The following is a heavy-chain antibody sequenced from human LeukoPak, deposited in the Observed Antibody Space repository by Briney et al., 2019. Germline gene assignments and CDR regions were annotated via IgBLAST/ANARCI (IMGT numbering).Heavy chain of an antibody. D-gene: IGHD1-1*01. J-gene: IGHJ4*02. CDR3: ARHERSTTGSLLYDN. Sequence: GESLKISCQVSGYIFTNYWIGWVRQMPGKGLEWMGIIYPGDSDTRYSPSFQGQVTISADKSISAAYLQWSSLKASDTAMYYCARHERSTTGSLLYDNWGQGTLVTVSS. CDR2: IYPGDSDT. V-gene: IGHV5-51*01. CDR1: GYIFTNYW.